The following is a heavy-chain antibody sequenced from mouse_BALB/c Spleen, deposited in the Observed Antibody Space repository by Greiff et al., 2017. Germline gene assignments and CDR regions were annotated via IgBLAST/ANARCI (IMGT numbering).Heavy chain of an antibody. CDR2: IYPGSGST. CDR3: TRGGHYYAMDY. Sequence: QQRHGQGLEWIGNIYPGSGSTNYDEKFKSKGTLTVDTSSSTAYMHLSSLTSEDSAVYYCTRGGHYYAMDYWGQGTSVTVSS. V-gene: IGHV1S22*01. J-gene: IGHJ4*01.